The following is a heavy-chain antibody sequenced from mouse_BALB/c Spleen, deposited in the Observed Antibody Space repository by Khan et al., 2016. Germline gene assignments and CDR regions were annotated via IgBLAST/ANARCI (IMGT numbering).Heavy chain of an antibody. CDR1: GYTFTSYT. CDR2: ITPSSGST. D-gene: IGHD4-1*01. J-gene: IGHJ2*01. CDR3: AGSPGAGFGY. Sequence: QVQLQQSGAELARPGASVKMSCKASGYTFTSYTMHWIIQRPGQGPEWIAHITPSSGSTNYHQRFKDKATLTADKSSSTAYMQLSSLTSEDSAVYYCAGSPGAGFGYWGQGTTRTVSS. V-gene: IGHV1-4*01.